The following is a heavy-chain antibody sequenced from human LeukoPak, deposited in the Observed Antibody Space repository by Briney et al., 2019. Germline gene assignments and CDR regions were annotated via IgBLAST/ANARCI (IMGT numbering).Heavy chain of an antibody. CDR2: IHYSGNT. D-gene: IGHD3-3*01. CDR3: ARLGAGPTYYDFWSGYSSFYFDY. Sequence: SETLSLTCTVSGGSTSSSNFYWGWIRQPPGMGLEWIGGIHYSGNTYYNPSLKSRVTISIDTSENQFSLKLSSVTAADTAVYYCARLGAGPTYYDFWSGYSSFYFDYWGQGTLVTVSS. V-gene: IGHV4-39*01. J-gene: IGHJ4*02. CDR1: GGSTSSSNFY.